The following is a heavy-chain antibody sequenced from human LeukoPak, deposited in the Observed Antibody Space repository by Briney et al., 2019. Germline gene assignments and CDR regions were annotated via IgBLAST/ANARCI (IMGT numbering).Heavy chain of an antibody. CDR1: GFTFDDYG. Sequence: GGSLRLSCAAAGFTFDDYGMSWVRQVPGKGLEWVSGINWNGSGAGYADSVNGRFTISRDNAKNALYLQMNSLKAEDTALFYCARYLRKLYGRGGDYYFYMDVWGKGTTVTVSS. CDR2: INWNGSGA. J-gene: IGHJ6*03. CDR3: ARYLRKLYGRGGDYYFYMDV. D-gene: IGHD4-17*01. V-gene: IGHV3-20*04.